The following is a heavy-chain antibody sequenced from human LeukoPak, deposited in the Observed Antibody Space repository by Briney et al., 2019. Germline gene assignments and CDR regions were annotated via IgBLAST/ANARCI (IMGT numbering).Heavy chain of an antibody. Sequence: PGGSLRLSCAASGFTFSSYSMNWVRQAPGKGLEWVSSISSSSYIYYADSVKGRFTISRDNAKNSLYLQMNSLRAEDTAVYYCAKVCGSGSLFDYWGQGTLVTVSS. V-gene: IGHV3-21*01. J-gene: IGHJ4*02. CDR3: AKVCGSGSLFDY. D-gene: IGHD3-10*01. CDR2: ISSSSYI. CDR1: GFTFSSYS.